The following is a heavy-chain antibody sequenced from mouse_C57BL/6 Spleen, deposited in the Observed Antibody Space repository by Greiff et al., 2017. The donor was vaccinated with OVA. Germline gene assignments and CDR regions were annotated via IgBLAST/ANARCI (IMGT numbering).Heavy chain of an antibody. D-gene: IGHD2-3*01. CDR3: ARFSDDGYHNFDY. J-gene: IGHJ2*01. CDR2: IYPGDGDT. Sequence: QVQLKESGAELVKPGASVKISCKASGYAFSSYWMNWVKQRPGKGLEWIGQIYPGDGDTNYNGKFKGTATLTADKSSSTAYMQLSSLTSEDSAVYFCARFSDDGYHNFDYWGQGTTLTVSS. V-gene: IGHV1-80*01. CDR1: GYAFSSYW.